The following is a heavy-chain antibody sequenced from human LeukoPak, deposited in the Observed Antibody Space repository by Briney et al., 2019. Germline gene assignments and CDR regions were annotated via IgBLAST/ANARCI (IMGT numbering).Heavy chain of an antibody. D-gene: IGHD2-2*01. Sequence: GGSLRLSCAASGFTFSDYYMSWIRQAPGKGLEWVSYIRSSGSTIYYADSVKGRFTISRDNAKNSLYLQMNSLRAEDTAVYYCARTSGYCSSTSCYEHYYYYMDVWGKGTTVTVSS. V-gene: IGHV3-11*01. CDR1: GFTFSDYY. CDR2: IRSSGSTI. CDR3: ARTSGYCSSTSCYEHYYYYMDV. J-gene: IGHJ6*03.